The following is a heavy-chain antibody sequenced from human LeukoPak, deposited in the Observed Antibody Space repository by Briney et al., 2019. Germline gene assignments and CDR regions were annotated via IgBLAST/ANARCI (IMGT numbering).Heavy chain of an antibody. CDR3: ARSYDFWSGYYTVGWFDP. J-gene: IGHJ5*02. Sequence: SETLSLTCTVSGGSISSSSYYWGWIRQPPGKGLEWIGSIYYSGSTYYNPSLKSRVTISVDTSKDQFSLKLSSVTAADTAVYYCARSYDFWSGYYTVGWFDPWGQGTLVTVSS. CDR2: IYYSGST. D-gene: IGHD3-3*01. V-gene: IGHV4-39*01. CDR1: GGSISSSSYY.